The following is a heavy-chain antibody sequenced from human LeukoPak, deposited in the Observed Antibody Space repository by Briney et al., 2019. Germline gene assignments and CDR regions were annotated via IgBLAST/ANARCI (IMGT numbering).Heavy chain of an antibody. J-gene: IGHJ3*02. Sequence: ASVKVSCKASGYTFTDYFIHWVRQAPGQGLEWMGWINCNSADSYYAQSFQVRVAVTRDTSINTAYMELRRLRSDDTAVYYCARDFYGDYDDAFDIWGQGTIVTVSS. D-gene: IGHD4-17*01. CDR1: GYTFTDYF. CDR3: ARDFYGDYDDAFDI. CDR2: INCNSADS. V-gene: IGHV1-2*02.